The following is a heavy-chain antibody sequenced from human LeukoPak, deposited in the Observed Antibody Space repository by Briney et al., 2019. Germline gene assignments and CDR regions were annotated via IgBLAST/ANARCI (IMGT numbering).Heavy chain of an antibody. D-gene: IGHD3-3*01. V-gene: IGHV3-9*03. CDR2: ISWNSGSI. J-gene: IGHJ3*02. CDR3: AKSLWFLEWFGPFDI. Sequence: GGSLRLSCAASGFTFDDYAMHWVRQAPGKGLEWVSGISWNSGSIGYADSVKGRFTISRDNAKNSLYLQMNSLRAEDMALYYCAKSLWFLEWFGPFDIWGQGTMVTVSS. CDR1: GFTFDDYA.